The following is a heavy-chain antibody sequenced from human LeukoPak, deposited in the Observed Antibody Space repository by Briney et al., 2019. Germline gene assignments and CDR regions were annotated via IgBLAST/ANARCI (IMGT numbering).Heavy chain of an antibody. D-gene: IGHD4-17*01. J-gene: IGHJ3*01. CDR2: IYYRGST. V-gene: IGHV4-59*08. CDR3: ARSYGDYITGAYAFDV. CDR1: GGSISPYF. Sequence: SETLSLTCTLSGGSISPYFWSWIRQPPGKGLDWIGYIYYRGSTNYNPSLKSRLTISVDTSKNQFSLKLSSVTAADTAVYYCARSYGDYITGAYAFDVWGQGTMVTVSS.